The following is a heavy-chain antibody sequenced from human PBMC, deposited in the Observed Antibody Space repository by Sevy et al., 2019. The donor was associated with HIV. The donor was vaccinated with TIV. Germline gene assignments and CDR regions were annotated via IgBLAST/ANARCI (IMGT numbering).Heavy chain of an antibody. CDR1: GFTFSSFG. J-gene: IGHJ4*02. V-gene: IGHV3-33*01. D-gene: IGHD2-21*01. CDR2: MWYDGHKK. Sequence: GGSLRLSCTASGFTFSSFGVHWVRQAPGKGLEWVALMWYDGHKKYYADSVKGRFSICRDSSKNTVYLQMNNLRAEDTAVYYCARGPSLIVAGAAGYLDYWGQGTLVTVSS. CDR3: ARGPSLIVAGAAGYLDY.